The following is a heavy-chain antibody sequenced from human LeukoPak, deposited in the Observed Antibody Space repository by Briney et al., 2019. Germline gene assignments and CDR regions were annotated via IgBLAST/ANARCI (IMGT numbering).Heavy chain of an antibody. J-gene: IGHJ5*02. CDR3: ARDIPGGASFLDQ. D-gene: IGHD5-18*01. CDR1: GFTFNNYW. Sequence: GGSLRLSCAASGFTFNNYWMTWVRQAPGKGLEWVAHIHESGSYQNYVDSVRGRFTVSRDNTKRVLYLQMDSLRAEDSAVYYCARDIPGGASFLDQWGQGTLVTVSS. V-gene: IGHV3-7*01. CDR2: IHESGSYQ.